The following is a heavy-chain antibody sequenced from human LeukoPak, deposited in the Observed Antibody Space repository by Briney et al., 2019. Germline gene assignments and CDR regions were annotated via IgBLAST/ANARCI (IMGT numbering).Heavy chain of an antibody. CDR2: IYPGDFDT. CDR1: GYRFTTYW. V-gene: IGHV5-51*01. Sequence: GEPLKISCQGSGYRFTTYWIAWVPQLPGKGLEWMGIIYPGDFDTIYRTSFQGQVTISADKSIRPAYFKWSSLEVSDTAFYYFARHKASNWFDPWGQGTLVTVSS. J-gene: IGHJ5*02. CDR3: ARHKASNWFDP.